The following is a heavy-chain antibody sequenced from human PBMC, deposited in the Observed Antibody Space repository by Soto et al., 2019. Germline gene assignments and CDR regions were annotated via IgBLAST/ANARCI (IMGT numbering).Heavy chain of an antibody. CDR2: ISYSGNT. V-gene: IGHV4-39*01. J-gene: IGHJ4*02. CDR1: GDSISSSSYH. Sequence: SETLSLTCSVSGDSISSSSYHWGWIRQPPGKGLEWIGTISYSGNTYYKSSLKSRVTISVDTSKNQFSLKLSSVTAADTAVYYCASTRLVATSVWYWGQGTLVTVSS. CDR3: ASTRLVATSVWY. D-gene: IGHD5-12*01.